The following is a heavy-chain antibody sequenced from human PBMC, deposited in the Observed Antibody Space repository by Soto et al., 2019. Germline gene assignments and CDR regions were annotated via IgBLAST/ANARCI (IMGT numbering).Heavy chain of an antibody. Sequence: VGSVRLPCAASGFPFTGYAMSWVRQAPGKGLEWVSAISGHGDATFYADSVKGRFTISRDNSKNTLYLHMNSLRAEDTARDYCAISLGSMVRGLLIIRPCRGQRTRVTVSS. J-gene: IGHJ4*02. CDR2: ISGHGDAT. V-gene: IGHV3-23*01. D-gene: IGHD3-10*01. CDR1: GFPFTGYA. CDR3: AISLGSMVRGLLIIRPC.